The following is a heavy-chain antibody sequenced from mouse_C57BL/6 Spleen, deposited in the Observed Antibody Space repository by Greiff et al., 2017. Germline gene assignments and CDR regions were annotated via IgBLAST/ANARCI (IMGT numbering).Heavy chain of an antibody. Sequence: QVQLKQPGAELVKPGASVKMSCKASGYTFTSYWITWVKQRPGQGLEWIGDINPNSGSTNYNEKFKGKATLTVDTSSSTAYMQLSSLTSEDSAVYYCASDYDSGYEDAMDYWGQGTSVTVSS. CDR2: INPNSGST. CDR1: GYTFTSYW. J-gene: IGHJ4*01. D-gene: IGHD1-1*01. CDR3: ASDYDSGYEDAMDY. V-gene: IGHV1-55*01.